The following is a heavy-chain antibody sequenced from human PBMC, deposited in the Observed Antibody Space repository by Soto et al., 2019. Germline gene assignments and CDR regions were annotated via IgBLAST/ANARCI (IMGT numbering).Heavy chain of an antibody. V-gene: IGHV3-30-3*01. CDR1: GFTFSSYA. J-gene: IGHJ5*02. CDR2: ISYDGSNK. Sequence: QVQLVESGGGVVQPGRSLRLSCAASGFTFSSYAMHWVRQAPGKGLEWVAVISYDGSNKYYADSVKGRFTISRDNSKNPLYLQMNSLRAEDTAVYYCARAGYCSGGSCYALYWFDPWGQGTLVTVSS. D-gene: IGHD2-15*01. CDR3: ARAGYCSGGSCYALYWFDP.